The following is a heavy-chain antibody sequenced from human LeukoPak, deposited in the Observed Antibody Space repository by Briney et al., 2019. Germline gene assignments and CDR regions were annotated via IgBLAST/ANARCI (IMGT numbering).Heavy chain of an antibody. V-gene: IGHV1-2*02. Sequence: ASVTVSCMGSGYTFTGYYLHWVRQPRGQGREGVGWINPNSGCTNYAQTFQGRVTITRDKSINTPYLQLSSLRSDDTVVYYCARDRYQLRGYNGLAPWGQGTLTTVSS. J-gene: IGHJ5*02. D-gene: IGHD2-2*01. CDR1: GYTFTGYY. CDR2: INPNSGCT. CDR3: ARDRYQLRGYNGLAP.